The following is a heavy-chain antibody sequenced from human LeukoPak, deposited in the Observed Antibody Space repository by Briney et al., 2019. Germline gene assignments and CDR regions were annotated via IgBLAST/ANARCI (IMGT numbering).Heavy chain of an antibody. D-gene: IGHD2-15*01. Sequence: PSETLSLTCAVYGGSFSGYYWSWIRQPPGKGLEWIGEINHSGSTNYNPSLKSRVTISVDMSKNQFSLKLSSVTAADTAVYYCARGYSGVYFDYWGQGTLVTVSS. J-gene: IGHJ4*02. CDR2: INHSGST. CDR1: GGSFSGYY. V-gene: IGHV4-34*01. CDR3: ARGYSGVYFDY.